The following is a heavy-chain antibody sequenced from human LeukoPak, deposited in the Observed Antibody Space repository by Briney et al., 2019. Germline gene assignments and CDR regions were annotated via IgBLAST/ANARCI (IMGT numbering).Heavy chain of an antibody. CDR1: GFTFSSYA. J-gene: IGHJ6*03. V-gene: IGHV3-23*01. CDR2: ICGSGGST. D-gene: IGHD3-3*01. Sequence: GGSLRLSCAASGFTFSSYAMSWVRQAPGKGLEWVSAICGSGGSTYYADSVKGRFTISGDNSKNTLYLQMNSLRAEDTAVYYCARLRNYDFWGGITRHYYYYMDVWGKGTTVTVSS. CDR3: ARLRNYDFWGGITRHYYYYMDV.